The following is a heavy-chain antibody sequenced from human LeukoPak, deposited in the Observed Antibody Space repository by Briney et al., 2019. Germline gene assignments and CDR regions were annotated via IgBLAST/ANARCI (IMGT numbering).Heavy chain of an antibody. CDR3: AGRSRLPLRAFDI. V-gene: IGHV3-21*01. CDR2: ISSSSSYV. J-gene: IGHJ3*02. CDR1: GFTFSSYS. Sequence: GGSLRLSCAASGFTFSSYSMNWVRQAPGKGLEWVSSISSSSSYVYYADSVKGRFTISRGNAKNALYLQMNSLRVEDTAVYYCAGRSRLPLRAFDIWGQGTMVTVSS. D-gene: IGHD1-26*01.